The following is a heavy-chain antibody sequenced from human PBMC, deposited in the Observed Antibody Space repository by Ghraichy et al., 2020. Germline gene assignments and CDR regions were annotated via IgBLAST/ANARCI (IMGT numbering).Heavy chain of an antibody. V-gene: IGHV4-34*01. CDR3: ARGVTIKNWFDP. J-gene: IGHJ5*02. CDR2: INHSGST. CDR1: GGSFSAYY. D-gene: IGHD4-17*01. Sequence: SETLSLTCAVYGGSFSAYYWSWIRQPPGKGLEWIGEINHSGSTNYNPSLKSRVTISVDTSKNQFSLKLSSVTAADTAVYYCARGVTIKNWFDPWGQGTLVTVSS.